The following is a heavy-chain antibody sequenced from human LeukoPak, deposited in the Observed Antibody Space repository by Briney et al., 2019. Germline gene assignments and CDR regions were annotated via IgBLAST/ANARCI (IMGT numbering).Heavy chain of an antibody. J-gene: IGHJ2*01. D-gene: IGHD4-17*01. CDR3: ARVGPDYGDNWYFDL. Sequence: SETLSLTCTVSGGSISSYYWRWIRQPPGKGLEWIGYIYYSGSTNYNPSLKSRVTISVDTSKNQFSLKLSSVTAADTAVYYCARVGPDYGDNWYFDLWGGSTLVTLSS. CDR1: GGSISSYY. V-gene: IGHV4-59*01. CDR2: IYYSGST.